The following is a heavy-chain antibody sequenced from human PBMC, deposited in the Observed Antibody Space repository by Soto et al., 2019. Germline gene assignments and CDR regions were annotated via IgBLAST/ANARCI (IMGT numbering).Heavy chain of an antibody. CDR2: IYYTGIT. J-gene: IGHJ6*02. V-gene: IGHV4-30-4*02. CDR1: GGSVSGVDYF. Sequence: PSETLSLTCTVSGGSVSGVDYFWSWIRQSPGKGLEWIGYIYYTGITHLNPSLKSRLTMAVDTSKNQFSLRLTSVTAADTAVYYCARENSAWRYGMDVWGQGTTVTVSS. CDR3: ARENSAWRYGMDV. D-gene: IGHD6-19*01.